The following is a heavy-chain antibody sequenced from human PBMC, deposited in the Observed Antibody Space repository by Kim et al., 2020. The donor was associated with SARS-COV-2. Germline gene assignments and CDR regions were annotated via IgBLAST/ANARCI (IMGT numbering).Heavy chain of an antibody. CDR3: ARVRGTIFGVVIIGGWFDP. J-gene: IGHJ5*02. D-gene: IGHD3-3*01. Sequence: ASVKVSCKPSGYTFTSYAMNWVRQAPGQGLEWMGWINTNTGNPTYAQGFTGRFVFSLDTSVSTAYLQISSLKAEDTAVYYCARVRGTIFGVVIIGGWFDPWGQGTLVTVSS. CDR2: INTNTGNP. V-gene: IGHV7-4-1*02. CDR1: GYTFTSYA.